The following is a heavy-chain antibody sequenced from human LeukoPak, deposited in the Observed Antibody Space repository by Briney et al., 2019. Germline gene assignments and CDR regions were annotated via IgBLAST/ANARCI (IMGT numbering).Heavy chain of an antibody. V-gene: IGHV3-48*01. CDR1: GFTFSSYS. CDR2: ISSSSSTI. Sequence: GGSLRLSCAASGFTFSSYSMNWVRQAPGKGLEWVSYISSSSSTIYYADSVKGRFTISRDNAKNSLYLQMNSLRAEDTALYYCAKDKGDGYPPPGYFDYWGQEPWSPSPQ. J-gene: IGHJ4*01. CDR3: AKDKGDGYPPPGYFDY. D-gene: IGHD5-24*01.